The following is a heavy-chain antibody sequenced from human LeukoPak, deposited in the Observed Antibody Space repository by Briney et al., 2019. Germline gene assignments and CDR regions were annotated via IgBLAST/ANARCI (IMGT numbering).Heavy chain of an antibody. D-gene: IGHD4-17*01. V-gene: IGHV3-15*01. J-gene: IGHJ4*02. CDR2: ITKDRTT. CDR1: EIPSVDAW. Sequence: GSLRLTCVLPEIPSVDAWRSGVPQAQGKGWERIGPITKDRTTDYAAPVKGRFTISIDNSENTVYLLMKSLKIGDTAVYYCTWMTTVLTVDFWGRGTLVTVSS. CDR3: TWMTTVLTVDF.